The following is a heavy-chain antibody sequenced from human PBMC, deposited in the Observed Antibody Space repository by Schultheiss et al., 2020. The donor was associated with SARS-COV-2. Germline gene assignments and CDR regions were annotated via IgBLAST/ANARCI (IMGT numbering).Heavy chain of an antibody. J-gene: IGHJ6*03. V-gene: IGHV1-2*06. D-gene: IGHD2-2*02. CDR3: ARVVVPPAIRVYYYYYMDV. CDR1: GYTFTGYY. CDR2: INPNSGGT. Sequence: ASVKVSCKASGYTFTGYYMHWVRQAPGQGLEWMGRINPNSGGTNYAQKFQGRVTMTRDTSISTAYMELSRLRSDDTAVYYCARVVVPPAIRVYYYYYMDVWGKGTTVTVSS.